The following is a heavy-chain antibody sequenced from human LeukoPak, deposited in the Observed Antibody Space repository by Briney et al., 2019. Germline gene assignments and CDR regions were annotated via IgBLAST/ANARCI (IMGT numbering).Heavy chain of an antibody. CDR2: ISSSSTYT. Sequence: PGGSLRLSFAASGFTFSDNYISWIRQAPGKGLEWLSYISSSSTYTQYADSVKGRFTISRDNAKNSLYLQMNSLRADDTTVYYCARSLGYCSGCHCCYAFDIWGQGTMVTVSS. CDR1: GFTFSDNY. D-gene: IGHD2-15*01. J-gene: IGHJ3*02. CDR3: ARSLGYCSGCHCCYAFDI. V-gene: IGHV3-11*03.